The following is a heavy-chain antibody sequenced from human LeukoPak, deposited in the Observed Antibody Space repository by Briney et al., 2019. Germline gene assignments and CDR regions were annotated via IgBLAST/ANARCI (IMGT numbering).Heavy chain of an antibody. CDR3: ARVFWAGTAIDY. CDR1: GFTFSSYS. J-gene: IGHJ4*02. CDR2: ISSSCSTI. V-gene: IGHV3-48*01. Sequence: GGSLRLSCAASGFTFSSYSMNWARQAPGKGLEWVSYISSSCSTIQYADSVKGRFTISRDNAKNSLFLQMNSLRAEDAAVYYCARVFWAGTAIDYWGQGTLVTVSS. D-gene: IGHD3/OR15-3a*01.